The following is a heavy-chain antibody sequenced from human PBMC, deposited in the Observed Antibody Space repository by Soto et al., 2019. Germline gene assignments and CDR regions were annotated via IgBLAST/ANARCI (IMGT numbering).Heavy chain of an antibody. Sequence: ASVKVSCKASGYTFTSYGYAWVRQAPGQGLERMGWINAYNGNTNYAQKFQGRVTMTRDTSASTAYMELSSLRSDDTAVYYCARYRTVISAFDIWGQGTVVTVSS. V-gene: IGHV1-18*01. J-gene: IGHJ3*02. CDR3: ARYRTVISAFDI. CDR1: GYTFTSYG. CDR2: INAYNGNT. D-gene: IGHD4-17*01.